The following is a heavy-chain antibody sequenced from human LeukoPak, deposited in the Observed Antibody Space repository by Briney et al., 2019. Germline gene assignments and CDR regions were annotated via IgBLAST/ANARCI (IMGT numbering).Heavy chain of an antibody. D-gene: IGHD5-24*01. Sequence: GGSLRLSCTAYGFTFDDYAMHWVRQAPGKGLEWVSLISGDGGSTYYADSVKGRFTISRDNSKNSLYLQMNSLRTEDTALYYCAKDMGDGYNSFDYWGQGTLVTVSS. CDR3: AKDMGDGYNSFDY. J-gene: IGHJ4*02. V-gene: IGHV3-43*02. CDR1: GFTFDDYA. CDR2: ISGDGGST.